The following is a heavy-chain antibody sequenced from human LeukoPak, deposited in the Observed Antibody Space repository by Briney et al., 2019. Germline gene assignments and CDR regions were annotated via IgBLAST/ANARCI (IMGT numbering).Heavy chain of an antibody. CDR3: ARQENSGGWYNY. V-gene: IGHV4-39*01. D-gene: IGHD6-19*01. CDR1: GGSISSSSYY. Sequence: SETLSLTCTVSGGSISSSSYYWGWIRQPPGKGLEWIGSIYYSGSTYYNPSLKSRVTISVDTSKNQFSLKLSSVTAADTAVYYCARQENSGGWYNYWGQGTLVTVSS. J-gene: IGHJ4*02. CDR2: IYYSGST.